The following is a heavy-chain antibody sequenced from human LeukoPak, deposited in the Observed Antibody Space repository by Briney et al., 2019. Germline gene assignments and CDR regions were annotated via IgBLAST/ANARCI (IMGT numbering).Heavy chain of an antibody. Sequence: GGSLRLSCAASGFTFSSYEMNWVRQAPGKGLEWVSYISSSGSTIYYADSVKGRFTISRDNAKNPLYLQMNSLRAEDTAVYYCARRKGRSAFDIWGQGTMVTVSS. CDR1: GFTFSSYE. J-gene: IGHJ3*02. CDR3: ARRKGRSAFDI. CDR2: ISSSGSTI. V-gene: IGHV3-48*03.